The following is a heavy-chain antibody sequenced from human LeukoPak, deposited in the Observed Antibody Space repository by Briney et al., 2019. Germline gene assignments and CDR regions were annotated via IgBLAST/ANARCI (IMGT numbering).Heavy chain of an antibody. Sequence: PGGSLRLSCAASGFTFSSYGMHWVRQAPGKGLEWVAVIWYDGSNKYYADSVKGRFTISRDNSKNTLYLQMNSLRAEDTAVYYCAKRAQYSSNKSEFDFWGQGTLVTVSS. V-gene: IGHV3-33*06. CDR1: GFTFSSYG. D-gene: IGHD4-11*01. CDR2: IWYDGSNK. CDR3: AKRAQYSSNKSEFDF. J-gene: IGHJ4*02.